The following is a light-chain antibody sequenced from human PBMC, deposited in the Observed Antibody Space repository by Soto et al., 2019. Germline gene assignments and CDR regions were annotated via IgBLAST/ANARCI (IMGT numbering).Light chain of an antibody. CDR3: QSYDSINDV. CDR1: SGSIASNY. J-gene: IGLJ1*01. V-gene: IGLV6-57*01. Sequence: QSVSESPGKTVTISCTRSSGSIASNYVQWYQQRPGSSPTTVIYEDNQRPSGVPDRFSGSIDSSSNSASLTISGLKTEDEADYYCQSYDSINDVFGTGTKLTVL. CDR2: EDN.